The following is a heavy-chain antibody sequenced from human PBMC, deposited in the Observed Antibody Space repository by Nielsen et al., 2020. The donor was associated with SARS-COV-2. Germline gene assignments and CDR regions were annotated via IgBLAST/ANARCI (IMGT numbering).Heavy chain of an antibody. CDR1: GFTFDDYA. CDR2: ISWNSGSI. D-gene: IGHD5-18*01. V-gene: IGHV3-9*01. Sequence: SLKISCAASGFTFDDYAMHWVRQAPGKGLEWVSGISWNSGSIGYADSVKGRFTISRDNAKNSLYLQMNSLRAEDTAVYYCARDLGYRDKSGGWFDPWGQGTLVTVSS. CDR3: ARDLGYRDKSGGWFDP. J-gene: IGHJ5*02.